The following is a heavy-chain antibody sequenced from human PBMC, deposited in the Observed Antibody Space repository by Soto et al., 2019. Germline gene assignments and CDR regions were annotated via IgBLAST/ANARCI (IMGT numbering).Heavy chain of an antibody. CDR3: AREEAATSNTAFDI. CDR1: GGSISSGGYY. D-gene: IGHD2-15*01. V-gene: IGHV4-31*03. CDR2: IYYSGST. Sequence: SETVSLTCTVSGGSISSGGYYWSWIRQHPGKGLEWIGYIYYSGSTYYNPSLKSRVTISVDTSKNQFSLKLSSVTAADTAVYYCAREEAATSNTAFDIWGQGTMVTVSS. J-gene: IGHJ3*02.